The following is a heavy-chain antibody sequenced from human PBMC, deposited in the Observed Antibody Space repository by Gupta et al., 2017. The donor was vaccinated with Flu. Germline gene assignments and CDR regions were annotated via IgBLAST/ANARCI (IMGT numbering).Heavy chain of an antibody. V-gene: IGHV3-30*01. J-gene: IGHJ5*02. Sequence: TISRDNAKNTFYLQMKSLRPEDTALYYCARGNVGSGWPTWFDPWGQGTLVTVS. CDR3: ARGNVGSGWPTWFDP. D-gene: IGHD6-19*01.